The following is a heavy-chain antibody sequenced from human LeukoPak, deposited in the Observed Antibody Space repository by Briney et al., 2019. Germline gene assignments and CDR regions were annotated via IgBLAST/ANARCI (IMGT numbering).Heavy chain of an antibody. D-gene: IGHD1-26*01. CDR3: ARFDSGSYDFDY. Sequence: GGSLRLSCAASGFTFSSYSMNWVRQAPGKGLEWVSYISSSSTIYYADSVKGRFTISRDNAKNSLYLQMNSLRAEDTAVYYCARFDSGSYDFDYWGQGTLVTVSS. V-gene: IGHV3-48*01. J-gene: IGHJ4*02. CDR2: ISSSSTI. CDR1: GFTFSSYS.